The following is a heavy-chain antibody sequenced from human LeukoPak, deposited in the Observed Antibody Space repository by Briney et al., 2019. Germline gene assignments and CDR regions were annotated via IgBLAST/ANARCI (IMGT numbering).Heavy chain of an antibody. V-gene: IGHV1-69*13. D-gene: IGHD5-18*01. CDR1: GGTFSSYA. J-gene: IGHJ3*02. Sequence: ASVKVSCKASGGTFSSYAISWVRQAPGQGLEWMGGIIPIFGTANSAQKFQGRVTITADESTSTAYMELSSLRSEDTAVYYCARDPDTAMGGAAFDIWGQGTMVTVSS. CDR2: IIPIFGTA. CDR3: ARDPDTAMGGAAFDI.